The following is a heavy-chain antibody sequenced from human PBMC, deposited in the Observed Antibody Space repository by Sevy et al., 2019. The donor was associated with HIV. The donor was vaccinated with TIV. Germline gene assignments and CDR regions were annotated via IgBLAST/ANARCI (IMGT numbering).Heavy chain of an antibody. V-gene: IGHV3-49*03. Sequence: GGYLRLSCRASGFNFGDYPMSWFRQAPGKGLAWVGFIRSKASGGTTQYAASVKGRFTISRDDSESIAYLQMNSLKIEDTAVYYCSRRGSGTGWFDPWGQGTLVTVSS. CDR1: GFNFGDYP. CDR2: IRSKASGGTT. D-gene: IGHD3-10*01. CDR3: SRRGSGTGWFDP. J-gene: IGHJ5*02.